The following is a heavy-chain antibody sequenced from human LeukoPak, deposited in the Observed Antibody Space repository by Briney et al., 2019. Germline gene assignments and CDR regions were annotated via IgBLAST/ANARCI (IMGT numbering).Heavy chain of an antibody. J-gene: IGHJ4*02. CDR3: TGGSGCYSPDY. Sequence: GGSLKLSCAASGFTFSGSVMHWVRQASGKGLEWVGRITSKPNSYATVYAASVNGRFTISSDDSKNTAYLQMNSLKTEDTAVYYCTGGSGCYSPDYWGQGTLVTVSS. CDR1: GFTFSGSV. D-gene: IGHD6-19*01. V-gene: IGHV3-73*01. CDR2: ITSKPNSYAT.